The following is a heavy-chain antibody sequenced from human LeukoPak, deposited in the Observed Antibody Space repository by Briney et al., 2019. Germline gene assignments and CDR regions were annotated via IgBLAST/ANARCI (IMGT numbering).Heavy chain of an antibody. CDR1: GFTFEDYA. CDR2: ISWNSGTI. CDR3: VKDLKGVVNSPCYFDF. D-gene: IGHD2-2*01. J-gene: IGHJ4*02. V-gene: IGHV3-9*01. Sequence: GGSLRLSCAASGFTFEDYAMHWVRQAPGKGLEWVSGISWNSGTIGYADSVKGRFTISRDNAKNSLYLQMNSLRAEDTALYYCVKDLKGVVNSPCYFDFWGQGALVSVSS.